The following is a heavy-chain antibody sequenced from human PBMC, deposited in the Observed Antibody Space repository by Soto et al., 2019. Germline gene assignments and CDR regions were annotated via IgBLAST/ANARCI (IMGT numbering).Heavy chain of an antibody. CDR1: GGSFTSYS. J-gene: IGHJ4*02. CDR3: ARDPRIYCTSSSCHSYFDS. CDR2: IIPVFGTT. V-gene: IGHV1-69*01. D-gene: IGHD2-2*01. Sequence: QVQLVQSGAEVKKPGSSLKLSCRASGGSFTSYSISWLRQAPGQGLEWMGGIIPVFGTTSYAQRLQGRVTITADEFTSPAYLDLSSLISEDTAVYYCARDPRIYCTSSSCHSYFDSWGQGTLVTVSS.